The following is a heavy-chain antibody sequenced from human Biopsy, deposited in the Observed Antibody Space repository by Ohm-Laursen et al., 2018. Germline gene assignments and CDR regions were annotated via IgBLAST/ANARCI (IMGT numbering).Heavy chain of an antibody. Sequence: GASVKVSCNASGYSFTSYYMHWVRQALGQGLEWMGMINPSGSTTSYPQIFQGRVTMTRDTSKSTVYMELSSLRSADTAVYFCARNTGWYGDLYYFDYWGQGTLVTVSS. V-gene: IGHV1-46*01. J-gene: IGHJ4*02. CDR2: INPSGSTT. CDR3: ARNTGWYGDLYYFDY. CDR1: GYSFTSYY. D-gene: IGHD6-19*01.